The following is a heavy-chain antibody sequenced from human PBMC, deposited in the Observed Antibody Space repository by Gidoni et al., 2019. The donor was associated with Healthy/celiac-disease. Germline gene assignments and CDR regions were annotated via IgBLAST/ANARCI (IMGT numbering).Heavy chain of an antibody. D-gene: IGHD6-6*01. Sequence: EVQLVESGGGLVQPGGSLRLARAACGFTFSSYSMNWVRQAPGKGLEWVSYISSSSSTIYYADSVKGRFTISRDNAKNSLYLQMNSLRDEDTAVYYCAKLYIAARALDIWGQGTMVTVSS. J-gene: IGHJ3*02. CDR2: ISSSSSTI. V-gene: IGHV3-48*02. CDR1: GFTFSSYS. CDR3: AKLYIAARALDI.